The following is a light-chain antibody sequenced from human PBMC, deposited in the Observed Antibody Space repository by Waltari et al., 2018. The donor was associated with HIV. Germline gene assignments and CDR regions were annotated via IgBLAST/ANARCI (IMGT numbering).Light chain of an antibody. CDR3: QQYYSTLFT. V-gene: IGKV4-1*01. CDR1: QSFLYRSNNKNF. J-gene: IGKJ5*01. Sequence: DIVMTQSPDSLAVSLGERATINCKSSQSFLYRSNNKNFLAWYQQKPGQPPKLLIYWASTRASGVPDRLRGSGSGTDFTLTISSLQAEDVAVYYCQQYYSTLFTFGQGTRLEIK. CDR2: WAS.